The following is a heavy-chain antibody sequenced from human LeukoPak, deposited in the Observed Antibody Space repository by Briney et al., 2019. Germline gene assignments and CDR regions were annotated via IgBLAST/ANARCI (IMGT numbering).Heavy chain of an antibody. CDR3: ARVNTAMAAPYDY. V-gene: IGHV4-39*07. Sequence: SETLSLTCTVSGGSISSSSYYWGWIRQPPGKGLEWIGSIYYGGSTYYNPSLKSRVTISVDTSKNQFSLKLSSVTAADTAVYYCARVNTAMAAPYDYWGQGTLVTVSS. J-gene: IGHJ4*02. CDR2: IYYGGST. D-gene: IGHD5-18*01. CDR1: GGSISSSSYY.